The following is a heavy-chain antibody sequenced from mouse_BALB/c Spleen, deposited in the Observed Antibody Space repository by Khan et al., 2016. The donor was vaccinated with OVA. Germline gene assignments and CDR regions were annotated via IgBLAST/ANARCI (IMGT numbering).Heavy chain of an antibody. CDR2: ISSGGHYT. Sequence: EVELVESGGDLVKTGGSLKLSCAASGFTFSTYGMSWVRQTPDKRLEWVATISSGGHYTYYIDSVKGRFTISRDHAKNILDLQMTSLRSEDTAMYYCARLAYYYNSEGFAYWGRGTLVTVSA. V-gene: IGHV5-6*01. D-gene: IGHD1-1*02. CDR3: ARLAYYYNSEGFAY. J-gene: IGHJ3*01. CDR1: GFTFSTYG.